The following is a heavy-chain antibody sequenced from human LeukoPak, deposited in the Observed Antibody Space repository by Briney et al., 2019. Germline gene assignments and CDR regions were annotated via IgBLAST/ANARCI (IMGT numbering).Heavy chain of an antibody. CDR3: ARDGTFDI. CDR2: ISPTSGGT. CDR1: GGTFSSYA. J-gene: IGHJ3*02. Sequence: ASVKVSCKASGGTFSSYAISWVRQAPGQGLEWMGWISPTSGGTNYAKKFQGRVTMTRDTSISTAYLDLSSLISDDTAVYYCARDGTFDIWGQGTMVTVSP. V-gene: IGHV1-2*02.